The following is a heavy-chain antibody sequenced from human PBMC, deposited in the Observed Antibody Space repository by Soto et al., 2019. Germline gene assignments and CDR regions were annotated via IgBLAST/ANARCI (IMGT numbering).Heavy chain of an antibody. D-gene: IGHD3-10*01. V-gene: IGHV3-23*01. CDR2: ISGSGGST. J-gene: IGHJ4*02. CDR3: AKVRRSARSPRGPEGVFDY. Sequence: GGSLRLSCAASGFTFSSYAMSWVRQAPGKGLEWVSAISGSGGSTYYADSVKGRFTISRDNSKNTLYLQMNSLRAEDTAVYYCAKVRRSARSPRGPEGVFDYWGQGTLVTVSS. CDR1: GFTFSSYA.